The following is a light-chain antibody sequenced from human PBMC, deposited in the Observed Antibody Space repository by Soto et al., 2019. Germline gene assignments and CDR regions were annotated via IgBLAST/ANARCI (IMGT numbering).Light chain of an antibody. CDR2: DVS. V-gene: IGLV2-14*03. J-gene: IGLJ2*01. CDR3: ISYTSSSTVV. CDR1: SSDVGGYNY. Sequence: QSALTQPASVSGSPGQSITISCTGTSSDVGGYNYVSWYQQHPGKAPKLMIYDVSNRPSGVSNRFSGSKSVNTASLTISGLQAEDEADYYCISYTSSSTVVFGGGTKVTVL.